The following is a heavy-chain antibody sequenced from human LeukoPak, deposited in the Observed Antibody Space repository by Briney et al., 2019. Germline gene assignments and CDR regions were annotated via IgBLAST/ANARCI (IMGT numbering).Heavy chain of an antibody. CDR2: INHSGST. D-gene: IGHD4-17*01. CDR3: ARSRGGFGDYGSWFDP. CDR1: GGSFSGYY. J-gene: IGHJ5*02. Sequence: SETLSLTCAVYGGSFSGYYWSWIRQPPGKGLEWIGEINHSGSTNYNPSLKSRVTISVDTSKNQFSLKLNSVTAADTAFYYCARSRGGFGDYGSWFDPWGQGTLVIVSS. V-gene: IGHV4-34*01.